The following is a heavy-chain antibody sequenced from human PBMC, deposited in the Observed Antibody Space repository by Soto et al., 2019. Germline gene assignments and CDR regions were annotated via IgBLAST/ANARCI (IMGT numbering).Heavy chain of an antibody. CDR1: GGTFSSYA. CDR3: ARGYSGYAFDY. D-gene: IGHD5-12*01. J-gene: IGHJ4*02. CDR2: IIPIFGTA. Sequence: GASVKVSGKASGGTFSSYAISWVRQAPGQGLEWMGGIIPIFGTANYAQKFQGRVTITADESTSTAYMELSSLRSEDTAVYYCARGYSGYAFDYWGQGTLVTVSS. V-gene: IGHV1-69*13.